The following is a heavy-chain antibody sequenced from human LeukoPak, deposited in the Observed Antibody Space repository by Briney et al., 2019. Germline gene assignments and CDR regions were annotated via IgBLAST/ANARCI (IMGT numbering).Heavy chain of an antibody. CDR3: ARLRGPYWFDP. CDR1: GGSISSGAYY. J-gene: IGHJ5*02. Sequence: SETLSLTCTVSGGSISSGAYYWSWIRQHPGKGLEWIGYIYYSGGTYYNPSLKSRVTISVDTSKNQFSLKLSSVTAADAAVYYCARLRGPYWFDPWGQGTLVTVSS. D-gene: IGHD2-15*01. V-gene: IGHV4-31*03. CDR2: IYYSGGT.